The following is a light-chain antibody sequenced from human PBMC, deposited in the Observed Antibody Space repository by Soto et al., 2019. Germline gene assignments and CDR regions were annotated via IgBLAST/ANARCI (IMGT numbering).Light chain of an antibody. CDR3: RQYGSSPSYT. J-gene: IGKJ2*01. CDR1: QSVSSSSY. Sequence: EIVLTQSPGTLSLSPGERATLSCRASQSVSSSSYLAWYQQKPGQAPRLLIYGASSRATGIPDRFSGSGSATAFTLTISRLEPEEFAVDYCRQYGSSPSYTFGQGTKLEIK. V-gene: IGKV3-20*01. CDR2: GAS.